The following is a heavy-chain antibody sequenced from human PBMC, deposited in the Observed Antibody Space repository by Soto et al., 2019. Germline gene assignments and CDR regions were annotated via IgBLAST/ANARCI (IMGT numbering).Heavy chain of an antibody. Sequence: SETLSLTCAVSGGSFTSNNSWTWVRQPPGQGLEWIGEIFRTGRTTYNPSLKSPVTISLDKSEHQFSLKVTSLTAADTAVYYCAGRDPGTSVDYWGQGTLVTVSS. CDR1: GGSFTSNNS. CDR3: AGRDPGTSVDY. CDR2: IFRTGRT. D-gene: IGHD1-7*01. V-gene: IGHV4-4*02. J-gene: IGHJ4*02.